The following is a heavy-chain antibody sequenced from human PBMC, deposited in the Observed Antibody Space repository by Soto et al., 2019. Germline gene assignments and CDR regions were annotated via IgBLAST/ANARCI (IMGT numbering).Heavy chain of an antibody. D-gene: IGHD2-21*02. CDR1: GFDFSSYP. J-gene: IGHJ6*02. CDR3: ARGDGGKSSKYGLDI. Sequence: EVLLLESGGGLVQPGGSLRLSCAASGFDFSSYPMTWVRQAPGKGMEWLSTISGSGGSTYYANSVKGRFPISRDNSKNSLSLQLNSMSDGETAVYYWARGDGGKSSKYGLDIWGLGATVTV. V-gene: IGHV3-23*01. CDR2: ISGSGGST.